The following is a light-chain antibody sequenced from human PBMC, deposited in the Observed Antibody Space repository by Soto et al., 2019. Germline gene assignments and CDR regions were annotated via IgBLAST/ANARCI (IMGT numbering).Light chain of an antibody. CDR1: QGISNN. Sequence: DIQMTQSPSSLSASVGDRVTITCRASQGISNNLAWYQQQPGKVPKLLIYVASTLQSGVPSRFSGSGSGTDLTLTISSLQPEDVATYYCQKYNSAPWTFGQGTKVEIK. CDR2: VAS. V-gene: IGKV1-27*01. J-gene: IGKJ1*01. CDR3: QKYNSAPWT.